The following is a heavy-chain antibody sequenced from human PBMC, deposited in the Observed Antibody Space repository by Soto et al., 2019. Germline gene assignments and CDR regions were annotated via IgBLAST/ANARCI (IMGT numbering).Heavy chain of an antibody. J-gene: IGHJ1*01. CDR1: GFTFSSYS. Sequence: GGSLRLSCAASGFTFSSYSMNWVRQAPGKGLEWVSYISSSSNTTYYADSVKGRFTISRDNSKNTLYLQMNSLRAEDTAVYYCAKGVPGIAVAGTGYFQHWGQGALVTVSS. CDR3: AKGVPGIAVAGTGYFQH. D-gene: IGHD6-19*01. CDR2: ISSSSNTT. V-gene: IGHV3-48*01.